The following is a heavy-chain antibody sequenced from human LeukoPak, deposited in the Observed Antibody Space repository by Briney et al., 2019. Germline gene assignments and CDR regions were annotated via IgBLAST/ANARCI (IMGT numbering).Heavy chain of an antibody. Sequence: KPGGSLRLSCAASGFTFSSYTMNWVRQAPGKGLEWVSSISSSRYIYYADSVKGRFTISRDNAKNSLYLQMNSLRAEDTAVYYCARDTYDILTGYYKWAFDIWGQGTMVTVSS. CDR1: GFTFSSYT. J-gene: IGHJ3*02. CDR3: ARDTYDILTGYYKWAFDI. V-gene: IGHV3-21*06. CDR2: ISSSRYI. D-gene: IGHD3-9*01.